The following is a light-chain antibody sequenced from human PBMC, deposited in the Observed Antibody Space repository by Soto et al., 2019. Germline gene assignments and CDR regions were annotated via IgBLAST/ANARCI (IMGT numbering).Light chain of an antibody. V-gene: IGKV3-20*01. CDR3: QQYGSSPAGNT. Sequence: EIVLTQSPGTLSLSPGERATLSCRASQSVSSSYLAWYQQKPGQAPRLLIYGASSRATGIPDRFSGSGSGTDFTLTISRLEPEDFAVYYCQQYGSSPAGNTFGQGTKLEIK. CDR1: QSVSSSY. J-gene: IGKJ2*01. CDR2: GAS.